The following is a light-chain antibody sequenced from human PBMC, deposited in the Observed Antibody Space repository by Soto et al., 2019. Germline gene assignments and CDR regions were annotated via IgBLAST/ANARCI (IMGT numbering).Light chain of an antibody. CDR3: QQLHDFPRA. J-gene: IGKJ1*01. CDR1: QGIYSY. V-gene: IGKV1-9*01. CDR2: GAS. Sequence: DIQLTQSPSFLSASVGDRVTITCRASQGIYSYLAWYQQKPGKAPRVLIYGASTLQSGVPSRFSGGGSGTEFTLTISSLQPEDFATYYCQQLHDFPRAFGQGTKVEIK.